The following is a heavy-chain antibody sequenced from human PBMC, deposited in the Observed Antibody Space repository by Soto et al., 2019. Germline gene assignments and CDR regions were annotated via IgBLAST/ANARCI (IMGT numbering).Heavy chain of an antibody. J-gene: IGHJ6*02. V-gene: IGHV1-46*01. CDR3: ARDLAVALNYYYGMDV. CDR1: GYTFTSYY. Sequence: ASVKGSCKASGYTFTSYYMHWVRQAPGQGLEWMGIINPSGGSTSYAQKFQGRVTMTRDTSTSTVYMELSSLRSEDTAVYYCARDLAVALNYYYGMDVWGQGTTVTVSS. CDR2: INPSGGST. D-gene: IGHD6-19*01.